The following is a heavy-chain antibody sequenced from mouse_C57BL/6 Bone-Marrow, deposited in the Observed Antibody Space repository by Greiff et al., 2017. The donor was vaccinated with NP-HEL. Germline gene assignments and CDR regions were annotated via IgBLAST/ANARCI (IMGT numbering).Heavy chain of an antibody. Sequence: LVESGPELVKPGASVKISCKASGYSFTGYYMNWVKQSPEKSLEWIGEINPSTGGTTYNQKFKAKATLTVDKSSSTAYMQLKSLTSEDSAVYYCARWLLLWFAYWGQGTLVTVSA. V-gene: IGHV1-42*01. CDR1: GYSFTGYY. CDR3: ARWLLLWFAY. D-gene: IGHD2-3*01. J-gene: IGHJ3*01. CDR2: INPSTGGT.